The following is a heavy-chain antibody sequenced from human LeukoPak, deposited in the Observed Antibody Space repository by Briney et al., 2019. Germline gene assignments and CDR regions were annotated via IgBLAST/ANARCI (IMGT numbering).Heavy chain of an antibody. CDR2: ISGSGGST. V-gene: IGHV3-23*01. CDR1: GFTFSSYA. CDR3: AKIPYYYDSSGYAALGYFDY. J-gene: IGHJ4*02. Sequence: PGGSLRLSCAASGFTFSSYAMCWVHQAPGKGLEWVSAISGSGGSTYYADSVKGRFTISRDNSRNTLYLQMNSLRAEDTAVYYCAKIPYYYDSSGYAALGYFDYWGQGTLVTVSS. D-gene: IGHD3-22*01.